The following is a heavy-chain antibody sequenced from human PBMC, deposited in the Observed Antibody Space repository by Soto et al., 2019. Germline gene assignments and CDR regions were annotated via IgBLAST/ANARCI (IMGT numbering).Heavy chain of an antibody. Sequence: PSETLSLTCTVSGGSISTSSYHWAWIRQPPGKGLEWIASIYYSGSTYYNPSLESRLTISVDKSKNQFSLKLTSVTAADTAVYYCARARATIAAAAIFDCWGQGTLVTVSS. CDR3: ARARATIAAAAIFDC. J-gene: IGHJ4*02. V-gene: IGHV4-39*07. D-gene: IGHD6-13*01. CDR2: IYYSGST. CDR1: GGSISTSSYH.